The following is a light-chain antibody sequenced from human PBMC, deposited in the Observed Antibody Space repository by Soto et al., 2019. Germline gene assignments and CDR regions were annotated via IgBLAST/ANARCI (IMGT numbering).Light chain of an antibody. V-gene: IGKV1-39*01. Sequence: DIQMTQSPSSLSASVGDRVTITCRASQSISSYLNWYQQKPGKAPKLLIYAASSLQSGVPSRFSGSGSGTDFTLTISSLQPEDFATYYCQHVYSFPHTFGPGTKVEV. J-gene: IGKJ2*01. CDR1: QSISSY. CDR2: AAS. CDR3: QHVYSFPHT.